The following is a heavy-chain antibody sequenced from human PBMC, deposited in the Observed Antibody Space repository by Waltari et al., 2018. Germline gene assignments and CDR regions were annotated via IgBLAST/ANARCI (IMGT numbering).Heavy chain of an antibody. J-gene: IGHJ6*02. Sequence: QVQLVESGGGVVQPGRSLRLSCAASGFTFSSYGMHWVRQAPGKGLEWVAVISYDGSNKYYADAVKGRFTISRDNSKNTLYLQMNSLRAEDTAVYYCAKERYGSGSYYNAIYYYYGMDVWGQGTTVTVSS. D-gene: IGHD3-10*01. V-gene: IGHV3-30*18. CDR3: AKERYGSGSYYNAIYYYYGMDV. CDR1: GFTFSSYG. CDR2: ISYDGSNK.